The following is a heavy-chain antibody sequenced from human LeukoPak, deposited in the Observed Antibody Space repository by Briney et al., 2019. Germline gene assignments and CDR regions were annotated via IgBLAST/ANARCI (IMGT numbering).Heavy chain of an antibody. Sequence: PSETLSLTCTVSGDSISSSSYYWGWIRQPPGKGLEWIGSIYYSGSTYYNPSLKSRVTISVDTSKNQFSLKLSSVTAADTAVYYCARGVEPSDYWGQGTLVTVSS. J-gene: IGHJ4*02. CDR2: IYYSGST. CDR3: ARGVEPSDY. D-gene: IGHD5-24*01. CDR1: GDSISSSSYY. V-gene: IGHV4-39*07.